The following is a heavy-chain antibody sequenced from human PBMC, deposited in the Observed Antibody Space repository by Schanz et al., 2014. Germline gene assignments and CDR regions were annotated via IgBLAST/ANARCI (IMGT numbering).Heavy chain of an antibody. CDR2: IIPFLAIA. V-gene: IGHV1-18*01. J-gene: IGHJ5*02. Sequence: QVQVVQSGAEVKKPGASVKVSCKTSGYAFSDYGITWVRQAPGQGLEWMGRIIPFLAIADYAQKFQGRVTMTTDTSTGTAYMELRSLRSDDTAVYYCARDRRRYCSTASCLHDNWFDPWGQGTLVIVSS. D-gene: IGHD2-2*01. CDR1: GYAFSDYG. CDR3: ARDRRRYCSTASCLHDNWFDP.